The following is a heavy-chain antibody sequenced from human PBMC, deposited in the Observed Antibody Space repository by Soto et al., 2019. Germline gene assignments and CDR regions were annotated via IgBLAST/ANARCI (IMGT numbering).Heavy chain of an antibody. V-gene: IGHV1-2*04. Sequence: GASVKVSCKASGYTFTGYYMHWVRQAPGQGLEWMGWINPNSGGTNYAQKLQGWVTMTRDTSISTAYMELSRLRSDDTAVYYCARGPYDILTGYRAFDIWGQGTMVTVSS. CDR3: ARGPYDILTGYRAFDI. CDR2: INPNSGGT. CDR1: GYTFTGYY. D-gene: IGHD3-9*01. J-gene: IGHJ3*02.